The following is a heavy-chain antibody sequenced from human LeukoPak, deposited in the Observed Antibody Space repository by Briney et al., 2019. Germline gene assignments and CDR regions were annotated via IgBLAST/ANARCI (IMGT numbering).Heavy chain of an antibody. CDR2: ISSSGGTI. CDR3: ARDRVASSGWSGGSIDY. J-gene: IGHJ4*02. V-gene: IGHV3-11*01. Sequence: PGGSLRLSCAASGFTFSDYYMSWIRQAPGKGLEWVSYISSSGGTIYYADSVKGRFTISRDNAKNSLYLQMNSLRAEDTAVYYCARDRVASSGWSGGSIDYWGQGTLVTVSS. D-gene: IGHD6-19*01. CDR1: GFTFSDYY.